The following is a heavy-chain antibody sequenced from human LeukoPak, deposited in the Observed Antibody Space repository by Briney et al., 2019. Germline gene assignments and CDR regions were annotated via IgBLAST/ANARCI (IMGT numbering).Heavy chain of an antibody. J-gene: IGHJ4*02. Sequence: SETLSLTCTVSGGSISSSSYYWGWIRQPPGKGLEWIGSIYYSGSTYYNPSLKSRVTISVDTSKNQFSLKLSSVTAADTVVFCCARRVMIVVVFNYWGQGTLVTVSS. CDR1: GGSISSSSYY. CDR3: ARRVMIVVVFNY. V-gene: IGHV4-39*07. CDR2: IYYSGST. D-gene: IGHD3-22*01.